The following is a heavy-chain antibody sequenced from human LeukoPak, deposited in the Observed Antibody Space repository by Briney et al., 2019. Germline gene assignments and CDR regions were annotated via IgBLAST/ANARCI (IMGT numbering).Heavy chain of an antibody. J-gene: IGHJ3*01. CDR1: GGSISSYY. D-gene: IGHD3-16*01. Sequence: PSETLSLTCTVSGGSISSYYWSWIRQPPGKGLEWIGYIYYSGSTNYNPSLKSRVTISVDTSKNQFSLKLSSVTAADTAVYYCARSPQSVGGMDVWGQGTMVTVSS. CDR3: ARSPQSVGGMDV. CDR2: IYYSGST. V-gene: IGHV4-59*01.